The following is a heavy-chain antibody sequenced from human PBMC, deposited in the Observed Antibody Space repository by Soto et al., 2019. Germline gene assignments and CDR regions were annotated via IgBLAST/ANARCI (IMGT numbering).Heavy chain of an antibody. CDR2: ISGTSDYI. CDR1: GFTFSSYS. D-gene: IGHD2-15*01. V-gene: IGHV3-21*01. Sequence: GGSLRLSCAASGFTFSSYSMNWVRQAPGRGLEWVAAISGTSDYIYYADSVKGRFTISRDNAKTSLYIQMNSLRAEDTAVYYCARDHRYCSGSSCRPYYYYYGMDVWGHGTTVTVSS. CDR3: ARDHRYCSGSSCRPYYYYYGMDV. J-gene: IGHJ6*02.